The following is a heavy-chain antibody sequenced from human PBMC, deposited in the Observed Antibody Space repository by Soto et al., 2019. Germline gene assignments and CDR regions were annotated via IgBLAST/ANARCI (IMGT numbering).Heavy chain of an antibody. V-gene: IGHV3-30*18. J-gene: IGHJ5*02. Sequence: GGSLRLSCAASGFTFSSYGMHWVRQAPGKGLEWVAVISYDGSNKYYADSVKGRFTISRDNSKNTLYLQMNSLRAEDTAVYYCAKDRRLRQQLGSWFDPWGQGTLVTVSS. CDR2: ISYDGSNK. CDR1: GFTFSSYG. CDR3: AKDRRLRQQLGSWFDP. D-gene: IGHD6-13*01.